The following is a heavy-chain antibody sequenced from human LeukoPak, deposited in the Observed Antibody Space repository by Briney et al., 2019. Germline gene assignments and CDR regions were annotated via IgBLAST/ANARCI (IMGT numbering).Heavy chain of an antibody. D-gene: IGHD3-9*01. CDR2: ISGSGSDT. Sequence: GGSLRLSCAGSGFTFSGYAMSWVPQAPGKGLEWVSAISGSGSDTFYADSVKGRFTISRDNSKNTLSVQMNSLRAEDTAVYYCAKALTGWGAYDYWGQGALVTVSS. CDR3: AKALTGWGAYDY. CDR1: GFTFSGYA. V-gene: IGHV3-23*01. J-gene: IGHJ4*02.